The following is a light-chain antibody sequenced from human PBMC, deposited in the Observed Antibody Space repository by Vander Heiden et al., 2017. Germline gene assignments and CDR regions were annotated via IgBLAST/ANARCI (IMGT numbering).Light chain of an antibody. V-gene: IGKV1-39*01. Sequence: DIQMTQSPSSLSASVGDRVSITCRASQSIGRYLNWYQQKPGKAPKVLIYAASSLQSGDPSRFSGSGSGTDFTLTISSLQPEDFATYYCQQSYSTPVTFGPGTKVDIK. CDR2: AAS. CDR3: QQSYSTPVT. J-gene: IGKJ3*01. CDR1: QSIGRY.